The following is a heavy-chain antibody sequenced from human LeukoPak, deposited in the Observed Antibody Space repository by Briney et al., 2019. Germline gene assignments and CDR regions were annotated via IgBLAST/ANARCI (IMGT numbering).Heavy chain of an antibody. Sequence: TGGSLRLSCAASGFTFSDYAMSWVRQAPGKGLEWVSTISDGGSITYYADSVKGRFTISRDNSKNTLYLQMNSLRAEDTAVYYCAKDLYYYDSSGDTAFDYWGQGTLVTVSS. J-gene: IGHJ4*02. V-gene: IGHV3-23*01. D-gene: IGHD3-22*01. CDR3: AKDLYYYDSSGDTAFDY. CDR1: GFTFSDYA. CDR2: ISDGGSIT.